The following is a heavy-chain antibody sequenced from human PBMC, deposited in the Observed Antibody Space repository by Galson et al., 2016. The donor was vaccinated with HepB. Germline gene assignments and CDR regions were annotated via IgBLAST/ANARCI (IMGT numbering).Heavy chain of an antibody. D-gene: IGHD7-27*01. CDR2: LSGRDGRT. CDR3: AKGEVWGSRYFYGVDV. Sequence: SLRLSCAASEFTFSSYGMNWVRQAPGKGLEWVSGLSGRDGRTYYADSVKGRFTISRDNSKNTLYLQINSLRAEDTAVYYCAKGEVWGSRYFYGVDVWGQGTTVTVSS. V-gene: IGHV3-23*01. CDR1: EFTFSSYG. J-gene: IGHJ6*02.